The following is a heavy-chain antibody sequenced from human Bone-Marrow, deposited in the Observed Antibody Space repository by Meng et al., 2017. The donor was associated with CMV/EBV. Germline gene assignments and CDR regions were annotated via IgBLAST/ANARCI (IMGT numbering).Heavy chain of an antibody. D-gene: IGHD6-13*01. CDR2: TYYRSKWYN. V-gene: IGHV6-1*01. Sequence: VSSHSAAWNWIRQSPSRGLEWLGRTYYRSKWYNYYAVSVKSRITINPDTSKNQFSLQLNSVTPEDTAVYYCARDIAAAGTGGTFDPWGQGTLVTVSS. CDR3: ARDIAAAGTGGTFDP. CDR1: VSSHSAA. J-gene: IGHJ5*02.